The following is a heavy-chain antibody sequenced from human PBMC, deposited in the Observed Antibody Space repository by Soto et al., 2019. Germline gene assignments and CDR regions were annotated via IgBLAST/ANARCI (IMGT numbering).Heavy chain of an antibody. J-gene: IGHJ5*02. CDR2: IKEDGSQK. V-gene: IGHV3-7*05. CDR1: GFTFSSYW. Sequence: PGGSLRLSCAASGFTFSSYWMNWVRQAPGKGLEWVAKIKEDGSQKYYRDSVKGRFTIFRDNSKNTLFLQMNSLRAEDTALYYCAKDSRSWGQGTLVTVSS. CDR3: AKDSRS.